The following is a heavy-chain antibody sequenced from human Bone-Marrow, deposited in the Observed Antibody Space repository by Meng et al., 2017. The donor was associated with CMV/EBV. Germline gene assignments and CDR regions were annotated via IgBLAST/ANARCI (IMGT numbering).Heavy chain of an antibody. CDR2: INPNSGGT. Sequence: GESLKISCKASGYTFTGYYMHWVRQAPGQGLEWMGWINPNSGGTNYAQKFQGRVTMTRDTSISTAYMELSRLRSDDTAVYYCARGAELAGWFDPWGQGTLVTVSS. CDR3: ARGAELAGWFDP. V-gene: IGHV1-2*02. J-gene: IGHJ5*02. CDR1: GYTFTGYY. D-gene: IGHD1-1*01.